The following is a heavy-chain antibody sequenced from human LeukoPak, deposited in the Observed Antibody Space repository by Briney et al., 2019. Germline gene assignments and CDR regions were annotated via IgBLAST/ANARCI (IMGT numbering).Heavy chain of an antibody. V-gene: IGHV3-33*08. J-gene: IGHJ3*02. CDR3: ARDGGRATPDAFDI. D-gene: IGHD3-16*01. Sequence: GGSLKLSCAASGFTFSSYGMHWVRQAPGKGLEWVAVIWYDGSNKYYADSVKGRFTISRDNSKNTLYLQMNSLRAEDTAVYYCARDGGRATPDAFDIWGQGTMVTVSS. CDR1: GFTFSSYG. CDR2: IWYDGSNK.